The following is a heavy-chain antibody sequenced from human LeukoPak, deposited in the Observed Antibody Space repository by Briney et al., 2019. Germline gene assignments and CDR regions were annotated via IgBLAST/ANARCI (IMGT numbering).Heavy chain of an antibody. J-gene: IGHJ3*02. V-gene: IGHV3-9*01. CDR2: ISWNSGSI. CDR1: GFTFDDYA. CDR3: AKDSSYHGDAFDI. Sequence: PGGSLRLSCAASGFTFDDYAMHWVRQAPGKGLEWVSGISWNSGSIGYADSVKGRFTISRDNAKNSLYLQMNSLRAEDTALYYCAKDSSYHGDAFDIWGQGTMVTVSS. D-gene: IGHD2-2*01.